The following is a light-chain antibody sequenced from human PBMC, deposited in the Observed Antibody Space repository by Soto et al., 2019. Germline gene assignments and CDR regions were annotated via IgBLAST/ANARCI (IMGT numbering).Light chain of an antibody. CDR1: QVVSSSY. Sequence: EIVLTQSPGTLSLSPGESATLSCRANQVVSSSYLAWYQPKPGQAPRLLIYHASDRATGVPDRFSGSGSGIDFALTITRLEPEDFALFYCQQYGTLPFAFGQGTKLEIK. V-gene: IGKV3-20*01. J-gene: IGKJ2*01. CDR2: HAS. CDR3: QQYGTLPFA.